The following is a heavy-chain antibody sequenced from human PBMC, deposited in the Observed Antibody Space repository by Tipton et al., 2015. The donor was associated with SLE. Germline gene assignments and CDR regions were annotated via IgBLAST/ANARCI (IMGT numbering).Heavy chain of an antibody. CDR1: GFTLDDSA. D-gene: IGHD3-9*01. Sequence: SLRLSCAPPGFTLDDSAMHWVRQAPGKGLEWVAGVSRQSGSIGYGESVKGRFTISRGNAQNIVYLQMRSLTRDDTALYFCVKSRDYYDILTGFFDQWGQGALVTVSS. V-gene: IGHV3-9*01. CDR3: VKSRDYYDILTGFFDQ. CDR2: VSRQSGSI. J-gene: IGHJ4*02.